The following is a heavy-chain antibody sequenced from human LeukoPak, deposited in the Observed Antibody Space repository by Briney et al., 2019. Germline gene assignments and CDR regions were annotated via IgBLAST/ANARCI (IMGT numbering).Heavy chain of an antibody. V-gene: IGHV4-39*01. Sequence: SETLSLTCTVSGVSIRRSSYYWGWIRQPPGKGLEWIGSIYYSGITYNNPSLKSRVTISADTSKNHYSLTLNSVTAADTAVYYCARHDSSGPYNAFDIWGQGTMVTVSS. CDR2: IYYSGIT. D-gene: IGHD3-22*01. CDR3: ARHDSSGPYNAFDI. CDR1: GVSIRRSSYY. J-gene: IGHJ3*02.